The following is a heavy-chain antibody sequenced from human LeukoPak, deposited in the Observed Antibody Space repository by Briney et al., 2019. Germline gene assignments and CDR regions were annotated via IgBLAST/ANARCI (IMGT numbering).Heavy chain of an antibody. CDR3: ARDLTYYYDSSQDAFDI. D-gene: IGHD3-22*01. CDR1: GGSISSSSYY. J-gene: IGHJ3*02. CDR2: IYYSGST. Sequence: SETLSLTCTVSGGSISSSSYYWGWIRQPPGKGLEWIGSIYYSGSTYYNPSLKSRVTISVDTSKNQFSLKLSSVTAADTAVYYCARDLTYYYDSSQDAFDIWGQGTMVTVSS. V-gene: IGHV4-39*02.